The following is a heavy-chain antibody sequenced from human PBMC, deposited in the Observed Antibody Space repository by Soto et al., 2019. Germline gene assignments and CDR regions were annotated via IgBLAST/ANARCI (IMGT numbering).Heavy chain of an antibody. J-gene: IGHJ4*02. CDR2: ISAYNGNT. Sequence: QVQLVQSGAEVKKPGASVKVSCKASGYTFTSYGISWVRQAPGQGLEWMGWISAYNGNTNYAQKLQGRVTMTTDTSTSTAYMELRSMRSDDTAVYYCARDQVKMVYSNLPPYDCWGQGTLVTVSS. CDR3: ARDQVKMVYSNLPPYDC. V-gene: IGHV1-18*01. CDR1: GYTFTSYG. D-gene: IGHD4-4*01.